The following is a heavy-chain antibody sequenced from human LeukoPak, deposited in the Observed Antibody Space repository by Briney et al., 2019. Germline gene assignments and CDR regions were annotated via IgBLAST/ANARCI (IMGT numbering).Heavy chain of an antibody. J-gene: IGHJ4*02. Sequence: GGSLRLSCAASGFTFSGYEMNWVRQAPGKGLEWVSYISRSANTIYYADSVKGRFSISRDNAKNSLYLQMNSLRDEDAAVYYCARIRYGGYHFEYWGQGTLVTVSS. CDR2: ISRSANTI. CDR1: GFTFSGYE. V-gene: IGHV3-48*03. D-gene: IGHD5-12*01. CDR3: ARIRYGGYHFEY.